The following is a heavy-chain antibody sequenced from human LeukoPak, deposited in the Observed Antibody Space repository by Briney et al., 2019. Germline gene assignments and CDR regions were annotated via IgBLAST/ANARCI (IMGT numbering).Heavy chain of an antibody. Sequence: AGGSLRLSCAASGFSFSTYSMSWVRQAPGKGLEWVSLITAGGGRTFYAGSVKGRFTISRDNSKSTLYLQMNSLRPEDTAVYYCAKEPAYCGGDCFSLLDYWGQGSLVTVSS. CDR3: AKEPAYCGGDCFSLLDY. D-gene: IGHD2-21*02. CDR1: GFSFSTYS. J-gene: IGHJ4*02. V-gene: IGHV3-23*01. CDR2: ITAGGGRT.